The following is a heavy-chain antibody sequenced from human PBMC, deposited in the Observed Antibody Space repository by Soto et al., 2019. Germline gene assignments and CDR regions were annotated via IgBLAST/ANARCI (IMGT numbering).Heavy chain of an antibody. CDR2: INAYNGNT. V-gene: IGHV1-18*01. J-gene: IGHJ4*02. CDR1: GYTFITYG. CDR3: TTDGVYGRPFYDY. D-gene: IGHD4-17*01. Sequence: QVQLVQSGAEVKKPGASVKVSCKASGYTFITYGISWVRQAPGQGLEWMGWINAYNGNTNYAQKFQGRVTMTTDTSTSTAYVELRSLRSDDTAVYYCTTDGVYGRPFYDYWGQGTLVTVSS.